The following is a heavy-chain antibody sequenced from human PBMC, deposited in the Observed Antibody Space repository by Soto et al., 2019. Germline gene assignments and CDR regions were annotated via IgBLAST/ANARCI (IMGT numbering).Heavy chain of an antibody. V-gene: IGHV3-53*01. J-gene: IGHJ4*02. CDR1: GFTVSSNY. CDR3: ARGGGLYGSAFIDY. CDR2: IYSGGST. Sequence: EVQLVESGGGLIQPGGSLRLSCAASGFTVSSNYMSWVRQAPGKGLEWVSVIYSGGSTYYADSVKGRFTISRDNSKNAVYLKMKSLRAEDTAVYYCARGGGLYGSAFIDYWGQGTLVTVSS. D-gene: IGHD6-19*01.